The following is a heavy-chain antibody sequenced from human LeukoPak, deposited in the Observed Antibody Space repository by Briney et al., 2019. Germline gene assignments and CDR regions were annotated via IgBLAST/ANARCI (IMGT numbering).Heavy chain of an antibody. CDR1: GFTFSSYA. V-gene: IGHV3-7*03. CDR2: IKPDGSEK. CDR3: ARGQYTDGLSY. Sequence: PGGSLRLSCSASGFTFSSYAMHWVRQAPGKGLEWVAIIKPDGSEKYYVDSVKGRFTISRDNAENSLFLQVNGLRPEDTAVFYCARGQYTDGLSYWGQGTLVTVSS. J-gene: IGHJ4*02. D-gene: IGHD5-24*01.